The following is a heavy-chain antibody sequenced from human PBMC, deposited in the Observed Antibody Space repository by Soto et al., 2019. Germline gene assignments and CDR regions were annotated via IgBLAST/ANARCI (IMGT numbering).Heavy chain of an antibody. Sequence: QLQLQESGPGLVKPSETLSLTCTVSGGSISSSSYYWGWIRQPPGKGLGWIGSIAYSGSTYYNPAIQNGVTISVDTSKNQFSLKLSSVTAADTAVDYSARHVAGYSSGLDYWGQGTLVTVSS. CDR3: ARHVAGYSSGLDY. J-gene: IGHJ4*02. D-gene: IGHD6-19*01. V-gene: IGHV4-39*01. CDR2: IAYSGST. CDR1: GGSISSSSYY.